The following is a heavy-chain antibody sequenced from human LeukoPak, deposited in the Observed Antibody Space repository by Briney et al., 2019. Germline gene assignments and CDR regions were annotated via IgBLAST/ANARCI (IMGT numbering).Heavy chain of an antibody. CDR3: ARERGGYCTNGVCPAFDY. V-gene: IGHV1-2*02. CDR1: GYTFTGYY. Sequence: ASVKVSCKASGYTFTGYYMHWVRQAPGQGLEWMGWINPNSGGTNYAQKFQGRVTMTRDTSISTAYMELSRLRSDDTAVYYCARERGGYCTNGVCPAFDYWGQGTLVTDSS. CDR2: INPNSGGT. J-gene: IGHJ4*02. D-gene: IGHD2-8*01.